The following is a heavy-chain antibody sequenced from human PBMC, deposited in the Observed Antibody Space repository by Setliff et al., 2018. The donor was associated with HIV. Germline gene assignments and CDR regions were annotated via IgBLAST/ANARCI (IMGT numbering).Heavy chain of an antibody. V-gene: IGHV1-18*01. D-gene: IGHD3-9*01. CDR2: ISTYSDET. Sequence: ASVKVSCKPSGYTFTTYGLSWVRQAPGQGLEWMGWISTYSDETSSSQNLQGRLTMTRNTSISTAYMELSSLRAEDTAVYYCAPPLTGYSGWDFQHWGQGTLVTVSS. J-gene: IGHJ1*01. CDR1: GYTFTTYG. CDR3: APPLTGYSGWDFQH.